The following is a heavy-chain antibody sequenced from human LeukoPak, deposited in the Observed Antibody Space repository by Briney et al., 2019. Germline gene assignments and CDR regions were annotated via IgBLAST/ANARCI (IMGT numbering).Heavy chain of an antibody. CDR2: INPNSGGT. V-gene: IGHV1-2*02. CDR3: ARTLASSGGSRYSCAFDI. Sequence: GASVKVSCKASGYTFTGYYMHWVRQAPGQGLEWMGWINPNSGGTNFAQKFQGRVTMTRDTSISTAYMELSRLRSDDTAVYYCARTLASSGGSRYSCAFDIWGQGTMVTVSS. D-gene: IGHD2-15*01. J-gene: IGHJ3*02. CDR1: GYTFTGYY.